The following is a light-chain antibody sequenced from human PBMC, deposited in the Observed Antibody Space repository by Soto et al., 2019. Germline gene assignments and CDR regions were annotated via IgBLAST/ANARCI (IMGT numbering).Light chain of an antibody. CDR2: DTS. CDR3: QQYDNRLT. Sequence: DIQLTQSPSSLSASVGDRVTLTCQASQDIRNSLNWYQQKPGKAPKLLIYDTSNLETGVPSRFSGSGSGTDFTFTISDLRPEDIATYYCQQYDNRLTFGGGTKVEIK. CDR1: QDIRNS. V-gene: IGKV1-33*01. J-gene: IGKJ4*01.